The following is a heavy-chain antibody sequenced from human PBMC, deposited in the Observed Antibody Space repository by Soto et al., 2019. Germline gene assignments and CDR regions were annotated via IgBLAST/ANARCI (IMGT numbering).Heavy chain of an antibody. CDR1: GGTFSTYS. V-gene: IGHV1-69*01. CDR2: SLPIFGTS. J-gene: IGHJ6*02. CDR3: ARGGRDPTSSVYYGMDV. Sequence: QVQLVQSGAEVKKPGSSVKVSCKASGGTFSTYSISWVRQAPGQGLEWMGESLPIFGTSHYAQNFQGRVTITADESTSTVYMELSSLRSDDTAVYYCARGGRDPTSSVYYGMDVWGQGTTVTVSS.